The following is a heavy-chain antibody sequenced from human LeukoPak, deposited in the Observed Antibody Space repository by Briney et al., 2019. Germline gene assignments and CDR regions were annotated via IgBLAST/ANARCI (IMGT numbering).Heavy chain of an antibody. Sequence: PSETLSLTCTVSGDSISSSSYYWGWIRQPPGKGLEWIGSIYYSGSTYYNPSLKSRVTISVDTSKNQFSLKLSSVTAADTAVYYCAREKYSGYDFDYWGQGTLVTVSS. D-gene: IGHD5-12*01. J-gene: IGHJ4*02. CDR1: GDSISSSSYY. CDR3: AREKYSGYDFDY. CDR2: IYYSGST. V-gene: IGHV4-39*07.